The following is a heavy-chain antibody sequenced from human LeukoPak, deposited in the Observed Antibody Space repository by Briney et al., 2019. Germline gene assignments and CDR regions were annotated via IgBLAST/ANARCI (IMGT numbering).Heavy chain of an antibody. J-gene: IGHJ6*02. CDR3: ARVYVLLWFGELLPDYYYGMDA. V-gene: IGHV4-4*02. Sequence: PSETLSLTCAVSGGSISSSNWWSWVRQPPGKGLEWIGEIYHSGSTNYNPSLKSRVTISVDKSKNQFSLKLSSVTAADTAVYYCARVYVLLWFGELLPDYYYGMDAWGQGTTVTVSS. CDR1: GGSISSSNW. CDR2: IYHSGST. D-gene: IGHD3-10*01.